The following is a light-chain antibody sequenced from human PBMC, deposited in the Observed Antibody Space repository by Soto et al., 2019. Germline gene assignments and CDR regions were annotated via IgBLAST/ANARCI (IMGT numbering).Light chain of an antibody. CDR3: QQYEIYPLT. J-gene: IGKJ5*01. Sequence: DIQMTQSPSTLSASVGDRVTITCRASQNINSWLAWYQQKPGKAPKLLIYKASSFESGVPSRFSGSGSGTEFTLTISSLQPYDFAAYYCQQYEIYPLTFGQGTRLEIK. CDR1: QNINSW. V-gene: IGKV1-5*03. CDR2: KAS.